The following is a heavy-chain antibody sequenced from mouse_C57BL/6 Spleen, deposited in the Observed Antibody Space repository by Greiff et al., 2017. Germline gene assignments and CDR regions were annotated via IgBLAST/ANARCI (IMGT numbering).Heavy chain of an antibody. Sequence: QVQLQQPGAELVKPGASVKLSCKASGYTFTSYWMHWVKQRPGQGLEWIGMIHPNSGSTNYNEKFKSKATLTVDKSSSTAYMQLSSLTSEDSAVYYCAREEYYGSRGGYFDYWGQGTTLTVSS. CDR1: GYTFTSYW. J-gene: IGHJ2*01. CDR3: AREEYYGSRGGYFDY. V-gene: IGHV1-64*01. CDR2: IHPNSGST. D-gene: IGHD1-1*01.